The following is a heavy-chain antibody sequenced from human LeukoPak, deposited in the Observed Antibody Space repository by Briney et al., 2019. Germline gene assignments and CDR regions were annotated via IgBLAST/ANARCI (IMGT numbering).Heavy chain of an antibody. Sequence: PGGSLRLSCVVSGISLSNYAMTWVRQAPGKGLEWVSYISSSSSTIYYADSVKGRFTISRDNAKNSLYLQMNSLRAEDTAVYYCARGHIFDYWGQGTLVTVSS. CDR3: ARGHIFDY. CDR1: GISLSNYA. V-gene: IGHV3-48*04. J-gene: IGHJ4*02. D-gene: IGHD2-21*01. CDR2: ISSSSSTI.